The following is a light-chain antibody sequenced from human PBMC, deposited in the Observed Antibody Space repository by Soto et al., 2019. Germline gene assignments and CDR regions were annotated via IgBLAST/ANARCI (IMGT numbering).Light chain of an antibody. Sequence: EIVLTQSPATLSLSPGERVTLSCRASQSVRSNLVWYQQRPGQAPRLLIYDASNRATGIPARFSGSGSGTDFTLTISSLEPEDFAVYYCQQRSNWPPITFGQGTRLEIK. CDR1: QSVRSN. CDR2: DAS. V-gene: IGKV3-11*01. CDR3: QQRSNWPPIT. J-gene: IGKJ5*01.